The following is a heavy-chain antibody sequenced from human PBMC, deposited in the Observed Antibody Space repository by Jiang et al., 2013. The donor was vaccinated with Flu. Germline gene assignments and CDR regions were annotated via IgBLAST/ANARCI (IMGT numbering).Heavy chain of an antibody. CDR2: IEHSGST. CDR1: GGSVQWLL. J-gene: IGHJ3*02. Sequence: SLTCAVYGGSVQWLLLELDPPAPTGGGVEWIGEIEHSGSTNYNPSLKSRVTVSVDTSKNQFSLNLSSVTAADTAVYYCARGGGGWYNDIWGQGTMVTVSS. V-gene: IGHV4-34*01. CDR3: ARGGGGWYNDI. D-gene: IGHD1-1*01.